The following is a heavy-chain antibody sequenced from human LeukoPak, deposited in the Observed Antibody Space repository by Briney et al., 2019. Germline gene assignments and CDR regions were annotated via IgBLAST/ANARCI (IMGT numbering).Heavy chain of an antibody. CDR2: LSGSGGSI. D-gene: IGHD3-9*01. V-gene: IGHV3-23*01. Sequence: GGSLRLSCAASGFTFSSYAMSWVRQAPGKGLEWISGLSGSGGSIYYADSVKGRFTISRDISKNTLYLQMNSLRAEDTAVYHCVKGGYDVLTGFYLAFDIWGQGTMVTVSS. CDR1: GFTFSSYA. CDR3: VKGGYDVLTGFYLAFDI. J-gene: IGHJ3*02.